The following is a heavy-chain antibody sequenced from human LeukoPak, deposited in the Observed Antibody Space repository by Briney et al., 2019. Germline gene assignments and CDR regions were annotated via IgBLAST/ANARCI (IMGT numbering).Heavy chain of an antibody. Sequence: ASVKVSCKASGYTFTGYYMHWVRQAPGQGLEWMGWISAYNGNTNYAQKLQGRVTMTTDTSTSTAYTELRSLRSDDTAVYYCARGPPMAYCGGDCYKHDYWGQGTLVTVSS. CDR3: ARGPPMAYCGGDCYKHDY. CDR1: GYTFTGYY. D-gene: IGHD2-21*02. CDR2: ISAYNGNT. J-gene: IGHJ4*02. V-gene: IGHV1-18*04.